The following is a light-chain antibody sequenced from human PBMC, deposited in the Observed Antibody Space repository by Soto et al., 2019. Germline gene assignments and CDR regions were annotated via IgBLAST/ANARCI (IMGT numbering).Light chain of an antibody. J-gene: IGKJ1*01. CDR2: GAS. CDR1: QSVSSN. Sequence: EIVITQSPATLSVSPGARATLSCRASQSVSSNLAWYQQKPGQAPRLLIYGASTRATGIPVRFSGSASGTEFTLTISSLQSEDFTVYYCQQYNKWPLTLGQGTKV. V-gene: IGKV3-15*01. CDR3: QQYNKWPLT.